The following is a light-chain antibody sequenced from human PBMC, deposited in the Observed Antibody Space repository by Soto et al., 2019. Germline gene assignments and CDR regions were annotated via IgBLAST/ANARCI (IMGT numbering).Light chain of an antibody. Sequence: DIMMTQSPATLSVSPGERATISCRASQSISSYLAWYQQKPGQAPRLLIYDASNRATGIPARFSGSGSGTELPSTISYLEEKDDAAYCYHQPSNIPITFGGATKLEI. J-gene: IGKJ4*01. CDR2: DAS. V-gene: IGKV3-11*01. CDR3: HQPSNIPIT. CDR1: QSISSY.